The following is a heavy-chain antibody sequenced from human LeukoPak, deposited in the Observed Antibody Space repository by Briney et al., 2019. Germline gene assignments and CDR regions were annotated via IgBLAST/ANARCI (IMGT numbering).Heavy chain of an antibody. CDR1: GESISGFY. CDR2: IYYSGST. D-gene: IGHD6-19*01. CDR3: ARVSSGWYLYYFDY. J-gene: IGHJ4*02. Sequence: PSETLSLTCTVSGESISGFYWNWIRQPPGKGLEWIGYIYYSGSTNYNPSLKSRVAISIDTSKNQFSLKLSSVTAADTAVYYCARVSSGWYLYYFDYWGQGTLVTVSS. V-gene: IGHV4-59*01.